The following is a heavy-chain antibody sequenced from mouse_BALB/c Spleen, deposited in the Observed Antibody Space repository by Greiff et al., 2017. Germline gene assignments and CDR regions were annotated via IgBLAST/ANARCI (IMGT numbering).Heavy chain of an antibody. V-gene: IGHV3-8*02. CDR1: GDSITSGY. CDR3: ARGFYAMDY. Sequence: EVKLEESGPSLVKPSQTLSLTCSVTGDSITSGYWNWIRKFPGNKLEYMGYINYSGTTYYNPSLKSRISITRDTSKNQYYLQLNSVTTEDTATYYCARGFYAMDYWGQGTSVTVSS. CDR2: INYSGTT. J-gene: IGHJ4*01.